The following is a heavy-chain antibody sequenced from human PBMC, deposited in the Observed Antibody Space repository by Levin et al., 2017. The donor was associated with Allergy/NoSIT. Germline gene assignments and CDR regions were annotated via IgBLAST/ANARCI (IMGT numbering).Heavy chain of an antibody. CDR3: ARVMSSSWKSSFDY. Sequence: GGSLRLSCAASGFTFSSYAMHWVRQAPGKGLEWVAVISYDGSNKYYADSVKGRFTISRDNSKNTLYLQMNSLRAEDTAVYYCARVMSSSWKSSFDYWGQGTLVTVSS. CDR2: ISYDGSNK. V-gene: IGHV3-30*04. CDR1: GFTFSSYA. D-gene: IGHD6-13*01. J-gene: IGHJ4*02.